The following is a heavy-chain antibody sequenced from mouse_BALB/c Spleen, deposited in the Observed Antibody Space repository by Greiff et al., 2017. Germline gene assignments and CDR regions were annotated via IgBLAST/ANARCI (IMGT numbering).Heavy chain of an antibody. D-gene: IGHD2-1*01. CDR2: ISSGGST. J-gene: IGHJ2*01. V-gene: IGHV5-6-5*01. CDR3: AREGNYGTYFDY. Sequence: EVQGVESGGGLVKPGGSLKLSCAASGFTFSSYAMSWVRQTPEKRLEWVASISSGGSTYYPDSVKGRFTISRDNARNILYLQMSRLRSEDTAMYYCAREGNYGTYFDYWGQGTTLTVSS. CDR1: GFTFSSYA.